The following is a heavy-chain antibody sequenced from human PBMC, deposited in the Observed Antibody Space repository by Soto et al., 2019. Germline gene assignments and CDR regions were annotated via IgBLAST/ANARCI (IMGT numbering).Heavy chain of an antibody. D-gene: IGHD2-2*01. J-gene: IGHJ4*02. CDR2: IYYSGST. V-gene: IGHV4-30-4*01. CDR1: GGSISSGYYY. CDR3: ARSMDQLPFDY. Sequence: SETRSRTCTVSGGSISSGYYYRRSIRQPPAQSLEWIGHIYYSGSTYYNPSLKSRVTISVATSKNQFSLKLSSVTAADTAVYYCARSMDQLPFDYWGQGTMVTVSS.